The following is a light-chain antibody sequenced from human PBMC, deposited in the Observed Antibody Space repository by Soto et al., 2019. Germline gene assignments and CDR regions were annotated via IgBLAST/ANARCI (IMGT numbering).Light chain of an antibody. V-gene: IGLV2-14*01. J-gene: IGLJ1*01. CDR1: SSDVGGFNY. CDR3: SSYTGSTILYA. CDR2: EVS. Sequence: QSVLTQPASVSGSPGQSITISCTGTSSDVGGFNYVSWYQQHPGKAPKLIIYEVSNRPSGVSNHFSGSKSGNTASLTISGLQAEDEADYYCSSYTGSTILYAFGTGTKVTVL.